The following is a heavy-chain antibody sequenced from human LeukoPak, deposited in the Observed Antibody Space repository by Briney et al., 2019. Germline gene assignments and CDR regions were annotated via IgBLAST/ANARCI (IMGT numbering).Heavy chain of an antibody. D-gene: IGHD2-15*01. J-gene: IGHJ4*02. Sequence: SETLSLTCTVSGDSISGYYWSWIRQPPGKGLEWIGYIYYSGGTNYNPSLKSRVTISVDTSKNQFSLKLTSVTAADTAVYYCARGRSSGGNYGLDYWGQGTLVTVSS. V-gene: IGHV4-59*01. CDR1: GDSISGYY. CDR3: ARGRSSGGNYGLDY. CDR2: IYYSGGT.